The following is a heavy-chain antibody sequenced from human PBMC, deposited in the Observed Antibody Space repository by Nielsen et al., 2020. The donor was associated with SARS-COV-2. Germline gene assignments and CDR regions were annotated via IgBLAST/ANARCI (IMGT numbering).Heavy chain of an antibody. CDR2: INPNSGGT. Sequence: ASVKVSCKASGYTFIDFYIHWVRQAPGQGLEWMGWINPNSGGTNYAQRFQGRVTMTRDTSISTAYLDLGRLRSDDTAVYFCAREDVGRDGTSWLDHWGQGALVTVSS. CDR1: GYTFIDFY. V-gene: IGHV1-2*02. D-gene: IGHD5-24*01. J-gene: IGHJ5*02. CDR3: AREDVGRDGTSWLDH.